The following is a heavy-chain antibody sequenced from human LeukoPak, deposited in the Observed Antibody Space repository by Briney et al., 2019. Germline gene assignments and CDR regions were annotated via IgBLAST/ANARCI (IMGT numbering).Heavy chain of an antibody. CDR2: IRRIITY. J-gene: IGHJ4*02. V-gene: IGHV3-11*03. CDR3: ARQGLGQFYFDH. Sequence: GGCRRLSRVASVFTPGEYYISWVRQPPRRGRGWLSYIRRIITYSNYTDSGKERYSIFRDNAKNSLYLQMSRLRAEDTALYFCARQGLGQFYFDHWGQGALVTVSS. CDR1: VFTPGEYY. D-gene: IGHD3/OR15-3a*01.